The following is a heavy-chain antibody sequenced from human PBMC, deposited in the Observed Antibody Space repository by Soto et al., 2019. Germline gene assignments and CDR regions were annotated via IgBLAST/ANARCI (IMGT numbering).Heavy chain of an antibody. J-gene: IGHJ4*02. CDR1: GGSISSGDYY. Sequence: SETLSLTCTVSGGSISSGDYYWSFIRQPPGKGLEWIGYIYYSGSTYYNPSLKSRVTISVDTSKNQFSLKLSSVTAADTAVYYCARSRLRWSLFDYWGQGTLVTVSS. D-gene: IGHD4-17*01. CDR2: IYYSGST. CDR3: ARSRLRWSLFDY. V-gene: IGHV4-30-4*01.